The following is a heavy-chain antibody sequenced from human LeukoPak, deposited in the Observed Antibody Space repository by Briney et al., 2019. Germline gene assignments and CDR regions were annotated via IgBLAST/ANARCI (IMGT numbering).Heavy chain of an antibody. J-gene: IGHJ4*02. CDR2: IYYSGST. D-gene: IGHD2-2*01. CDR3: AREPIVEVPPDY. V-gene: IGHV4-59*12. Sequence: SETLSLTCTVSGGFISSYYWSWIRQPPGKGLEWIGYIYYSGSTYYNPSLKSRVTISVDTSKNQFSLKLSSVTAADTAVYYCAREPIVEVPPDYWGQGTLVTVSS. CDR1: GGFISSYY.